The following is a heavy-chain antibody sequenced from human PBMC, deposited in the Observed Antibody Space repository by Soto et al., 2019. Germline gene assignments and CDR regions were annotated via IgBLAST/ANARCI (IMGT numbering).Heavy chain of an antibody. Sequence: GGSLRLSCAASGFTFDDYAMHWVRQAPGKGLEWVSGISWNSGSIGYADSVKGRFTISRDNAKNSLYLQMNSLRAEDTALYYCAKDTGYSSGWTDTFDIWGQGTMVTVSS. V-gene: IGHV3-9*01. J-gene: IGHJ3*02. CDR2: ISWNSGSI. CDR1: GFTFDDYA. CDR3: AKDTGYSSGWTDTFDI. D-gene: IGHD6-19*01.